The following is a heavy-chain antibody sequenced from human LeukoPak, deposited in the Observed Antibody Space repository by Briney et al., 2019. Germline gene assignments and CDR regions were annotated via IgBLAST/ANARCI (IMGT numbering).Heavy chain of an antibody. J-gene: IGHJ1*01. Sequence: PGGSLRLSCAASGFTFTSNWHWVRQAPGKGLVWVSRISSDGSSTSYADSVKGRFTISRDNAKNTLYLQMNSLRAEDTAVYYCATTASRGPQSAEYFQYWGQGTLVTVSS. V-gene: IGHV3-74*01. CDR1: GFTFTSNW. CDR2: ISSDGSST. D-gene: IGHD1-1*01. CDR3: ATTASRGPQSAEYFQY.